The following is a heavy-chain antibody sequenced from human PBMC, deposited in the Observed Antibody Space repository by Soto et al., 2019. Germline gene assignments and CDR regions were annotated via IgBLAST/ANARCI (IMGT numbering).Heavy chain of an antibody. CDR3: ARLGYCSGGSCYSSYYYGMDV. CDR2: IYYSGST. Sequence: QLQLQESGPGLVKPSETLSLYCTVSGDSISSSSYYWGWIRQPPGKGLEWIGSIYYSGSTYYNPSLKSRVTISVDTSKNQFSLKLSSVTAADTAVYYCARLGYCSGGSCYSSYYYGMDVWGQGTTVTVSS. CDR1: GDSISSSSYY. V-gene: IGHV4-39*01. D-gene: IGHD2-15*01. J-gene: IGHJ6*02.